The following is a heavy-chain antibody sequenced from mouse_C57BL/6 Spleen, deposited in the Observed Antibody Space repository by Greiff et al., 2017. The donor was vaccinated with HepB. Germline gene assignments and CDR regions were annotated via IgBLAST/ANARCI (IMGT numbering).Heavy chain of an antibody. CDR1: GFTFNTYA. V-gene: IGHV10-3*01. Sequence: EVQVVESGGGLVQPKGSLKLSCAASGFTFNTYAMHWVRQAPGQGLEWVARIRSKSSNYATYYADSVKDRFTISRDDSQSMLYLQMNNLKTEDTAMYYCVRDHGFLYAMDYWGQGTSVTVSS. CDR3: VRDHGFLYAMDY. J-gene: IGHJ4*01. CDR2: IRSKSSNYAT.